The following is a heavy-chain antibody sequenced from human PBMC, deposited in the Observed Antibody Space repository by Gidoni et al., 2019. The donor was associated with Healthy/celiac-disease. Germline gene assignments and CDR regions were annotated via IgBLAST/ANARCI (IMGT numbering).Heavy chain of an antibody. CDR2: TYHSGST. CDR3: ANRSGGSSWGEDFDY. CDR1: GGSISSSNW. D-gene: IGHD6-13*01. J-gene: IGHJ4*02. Sequence: VQLPVSAPGLVKPSGTRSLSCAGSGGSISSSNWWSWVRQPPGKGLEWIGETYHSGSTIYDPALKSRVTISGDKSKTQFSLKLSSVTAADTAVYYCANRSGGSSWGEDFDYWGQGTLVTVSS. V-gene: IGHV4-4*02.